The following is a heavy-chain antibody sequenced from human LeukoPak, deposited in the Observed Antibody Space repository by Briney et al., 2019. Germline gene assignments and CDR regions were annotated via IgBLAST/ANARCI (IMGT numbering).Heavy chain of an antibody. CDR2: ISGSGDST. J-gene: IGHJ4*02. CDR3: ARRAGGYSHPYDY. V-gene: IGHV3-23*01. Sequence: GGSLRLSCAASGFTVSSNYMSWVRQAPGKGLEWVSAISGSGDSTYYADSVKGRFTISRDNSKNTLYLQMNSLRAEDTAVYYCARRAGGYSHPYDYWGQGILVTVSS. CDR1: GFTVSSNY. D-gene: IGHD4-23*01.